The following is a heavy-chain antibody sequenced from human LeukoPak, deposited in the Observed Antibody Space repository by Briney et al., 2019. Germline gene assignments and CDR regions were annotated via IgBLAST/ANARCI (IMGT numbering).Heavy chain of an antibody. CDR2: INHSGSA. D-gene: IGHD5-12*01. CDR3: ARVGIVATITRFRCYFDC. J-gene: IGHJ4*02. CDR1: GGSFSGYY. Sequence: SETLSLTCAVYGGSFSGYYWSWIRQPPGKGPEWIGEINHSGSANYNASLKSRVTISVDTSKNHFSLRLSSVTAADTAVYYCARVGIVATITRFRCYFDCWGQGTLVTVSS. V-gene: IGHV4-34*01.